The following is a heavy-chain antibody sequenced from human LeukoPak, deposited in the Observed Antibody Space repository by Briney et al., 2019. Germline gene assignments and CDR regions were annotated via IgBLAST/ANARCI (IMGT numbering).Heavy chain of an antibody. CDR1: GYTFTSYG. J-gene: IGHJ4*02. V-gene: IGHV1-18*01. D-gene: IGHD3-3*01. CDR3: ARVGQESIFGVVIIREIDY. CDR2: ISAYNGNT. Sequence: GASVKVSCTASGYTFTSYGVSWVRQAPGQGLEWMGWISAYNGNTNYAQKLQGRVTMTTDTSTSTAYMELRSLRSDDTAVYYCARVGQESIFGVVIIREIDYWGQGTLVTVSS.